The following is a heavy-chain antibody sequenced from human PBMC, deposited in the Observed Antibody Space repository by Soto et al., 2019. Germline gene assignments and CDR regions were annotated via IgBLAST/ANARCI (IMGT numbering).Heavy chain of an antibody. V-gene: IGHV1-18*01. CDR1: GDNFTTYG. J-gene: IGHJ4*02. CDR3: AREYCSSVSYYGVAY. Sequence: QVQLVQSGAEVKKPGASVKVSCEGSGDNFTTYGISWVRQAPGQGLEWMGWISGYNGNTNYAQKFQDRVTMTTDTSTSTAYMELRSLTSDDTAVYYCAREYCSSVSYYGVAYWGQGTLVTVSS. CDR2: ISGYNGNT. D-gene: IGHD2-2*01.